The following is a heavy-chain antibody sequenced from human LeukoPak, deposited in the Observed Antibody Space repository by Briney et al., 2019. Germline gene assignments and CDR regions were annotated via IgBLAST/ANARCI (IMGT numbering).Heavy chain of an antibody. V-gene: IGHV1-3*03. Sequence: ASVKVSCKASGYTFTSYAMHWVRQAPGQRLEWMGWINAGNGNTKYSQEFQGRVTITRDTSASTAYMELSSLRSEDMAVYYCARGGGSLTKNWFDPWGQGTLVTVSS. CDR1: GYTFTSYA. D-gene: IGHD1-26*01. CDR2: INAGNGNT. CDR3: ARGGGSLTKNWFDP. J-gene: IGHJ5*02.